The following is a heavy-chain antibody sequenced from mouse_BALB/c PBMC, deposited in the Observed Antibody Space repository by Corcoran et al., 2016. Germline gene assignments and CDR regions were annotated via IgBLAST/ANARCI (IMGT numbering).Heavy chain of an antibody. CDR2: INPYNDGT. CDR3: ARWVITTYYYAMDY. Sequence: EVQLQQSGPELVKPGASVKMSCKASGYTFTSYVMHWVKQKPGQGLEWIGYINPYNDGTKYNEKFKGKATLTSDKSSSTAYMELSSLTSEDSAVYYCARWVITTYYYAMDYWGQGTSVTVSS. V-gene: IGHV1S136*01. D-gene: IGHD2-4*01. CDR1: GYTFTSYV. J-gene: IGHJ4*01.